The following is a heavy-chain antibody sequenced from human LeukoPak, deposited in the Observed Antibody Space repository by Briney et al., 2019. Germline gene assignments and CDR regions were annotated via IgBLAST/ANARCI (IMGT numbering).Heavy chain of an antibody. V-gene: IGHV3-66*01. CDR3: ARGDTGFSSAWGRDFDY. J-gene: IGHJ4*02. Sequence: GGSLRLSCAAVGVTVSSKYMSGVRQAPGGGLEGVSVLYSGGDTYYADSVKGRFTISRDNSKNTLYLQMNNLRPEDTAVYYCARGDTGFSSAWGRDFDYWGQGTLVTVSS. D-gene: IGHD6-19*01. CDR2: LYSGGDT. CDR1: GVTVSSKY.